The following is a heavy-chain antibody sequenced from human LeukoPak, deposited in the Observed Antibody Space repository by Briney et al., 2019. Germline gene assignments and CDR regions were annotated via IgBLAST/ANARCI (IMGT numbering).Heavy chain of an antibody. D-gene: IGHD6-13*01. CDR1: GFTVSSNY. CDR3: ARASTGYSSSWYTQAWGY. J-gene: IGHJ4*02. V-gene: IGHV3-53*05. Sequence: GGSLRLSCAASGFTVSSNYMSWVRQAPGKGLEWVSVIYSGGSTYYADSVKGRFTISRDNSKNTLYLQMNSLRAEDTAVYYCARASTGYSSSWYTQAWGYWGQGTLVTVSS. CDR2: IYSGGST.